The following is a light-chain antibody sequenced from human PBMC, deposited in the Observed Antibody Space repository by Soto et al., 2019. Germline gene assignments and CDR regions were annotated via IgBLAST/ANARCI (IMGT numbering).Light chain of an antibody. Sequence: EIVLTQSPGTLSLSPGQRATLSCRASQTVRSSYLAWYQQKPGQAPRLLIYGASTRATGLPDRFRGSGSGTEFTLTISRLEPEDFAVYYCQQYGDSLTWTFGQGTKVEIK. CDR3: QQYGDSLTWT. CDR2: GAS. J-gene: IGKJ1*01. V-gene: IGKV3-20*01. CDR1: QTVRSSY.